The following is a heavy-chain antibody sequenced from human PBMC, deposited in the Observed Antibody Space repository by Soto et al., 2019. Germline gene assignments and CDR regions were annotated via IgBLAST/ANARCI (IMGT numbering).Heavy chain of an antibody. CDR2: INHSGST. CDR1: GGSFSGYY. Sequence: QVQLQQWGAGLLKPSETLSLTCAVYGGSFSGYYWSWIRQPPGQGLEWIGEINHSGSTNYNPSLKIRVIISVDASKNQSSIQLSSVTAAYTDVYYCARALPAAHAPNDYWGQGTLVTVSS. J-gene: IGHJ4*02. V-gene: IGHV4-34*01. CDR3: ARALPAAHAPNDY.